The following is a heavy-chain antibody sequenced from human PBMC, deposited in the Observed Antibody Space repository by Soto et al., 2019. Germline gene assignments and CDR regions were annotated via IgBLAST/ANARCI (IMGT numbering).Heavy chain of an antibody. D-gene: IGHD2-15*01. V-gene: IGHV3-7*01. J-gene: IGHJ4*02. CDR2: IKEDGSEK. Sequence: GFLRLSCAASGFTFSNYWMTWVRQAPGKGREWVDNIKEDGSEKHYVDSVKGRFTISRDNAKNSLYLQMNSLRVEDTAVYFCSRDVVVGAKALNYWGQGALVTVSS. CDR1: GFTFSNYW. CDR3: SRDVVVGAKALNY.